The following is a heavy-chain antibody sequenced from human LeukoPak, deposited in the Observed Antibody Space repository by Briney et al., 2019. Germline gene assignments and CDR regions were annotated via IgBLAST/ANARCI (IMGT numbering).Heavy chain of an antibody. V-gene: IGHV1-2*02. CDR1: GYSFTGYY. Sequence: ASVKVSCKATGYSFTGYYIHWVRQAPGQGLEWMGWVNSNIGDTYYAQKFRGRLAITRDKSITTVHMELSSLRSNDTAVYYCARDVLGYDSSASDWGQGTLVTVSS. CDR2: VNSNIGDT. CDR3: ARDVLGYDSSASD. D-gene: IGHD3-22*01. J-gene: IGHJ4*02.